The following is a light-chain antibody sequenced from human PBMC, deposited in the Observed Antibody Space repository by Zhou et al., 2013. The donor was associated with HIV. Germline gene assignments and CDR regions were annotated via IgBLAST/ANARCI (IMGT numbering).Light chain of an antibody. CDR2: AAS. CDR3: QQYKIYPLT. J-gene: IGKJ4*01. CDR1: QGIRND. Sequence: DIQMTQSPSTLSASVGDTVTITCRASQGIRNDLGWYQQKPGKAPKRLIYAASSLQSGVPSKFSGSGSGTDFTLTISNLQPEDIATYYCQQYKIYPLTFGGGTKVEIK. V-gene: IGKV1-17*02.